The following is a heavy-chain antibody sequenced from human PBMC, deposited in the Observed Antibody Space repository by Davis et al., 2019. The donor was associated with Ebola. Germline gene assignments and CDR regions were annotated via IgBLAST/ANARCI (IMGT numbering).Heavy chain of an antibody. J-gene: IGHJ4*02. D-gene: IGHD6-19*01. CDR2: IWYDGSNK. V-gene: IGHV3-33*01. CDR3: ALTVAFGYFDY. Sequence: PGGSLRLSCAASGFTFSSYGMHWVRQAPGKGLEWVAVIWYDGSNKYYADSVKGRFTISRDNSKNTLYLQMNSLRAEDTAVYYCALTVAFGYFDYWGQGTLVTVSS. CDR1: GFTFSSYG.